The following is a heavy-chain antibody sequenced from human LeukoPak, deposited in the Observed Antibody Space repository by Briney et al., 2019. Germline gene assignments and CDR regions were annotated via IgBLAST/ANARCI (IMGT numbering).Heavy chain of an antibody. Sequence: ASVKVSCKASGYTFTSYGISWVRRAPGQGLEWMGWISAYNGNTNYAQKLQDRVTMTTDTSTSTAYMELRSLRSDDTAVYYCARDPQESTSVSNWFDPWGQGTLVTVSS. CDR1: GYTFTSYG. D-gene: IGHD2-2*01. J-gene: IGHJ5*02. CDR3: ARDPQESTSVSNWFDP. CDR2: ISAYNGNT. V-gene: IGHV1-18*01.